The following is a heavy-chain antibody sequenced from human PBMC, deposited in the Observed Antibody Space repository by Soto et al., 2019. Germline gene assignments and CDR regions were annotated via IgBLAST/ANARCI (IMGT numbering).Heavy chain of an antibody. J-gene: IGHJ4*02. CDR1: GFTVSNNY. Sequence: EVQLVESGGGLVQPGGSLRLSCVVSGFTVSNNYISWVRQAPGKGLEWVSVTYSGDTTYYADSVKGRFTVSRDISKNTLYLQMNSLRAEDTAVFYCARFAFNSRLDFWGQGTLVTVSS. CDR2: TYSGDTT. D-gene: IGHD1-1*01. V-gene: IGHV3-66*01. CDR3: ARFAFNSRLDF.